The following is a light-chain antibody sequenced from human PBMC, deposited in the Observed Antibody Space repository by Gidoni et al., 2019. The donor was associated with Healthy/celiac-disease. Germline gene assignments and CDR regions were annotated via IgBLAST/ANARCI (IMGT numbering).Light chain of an antibody. J-gene: IGKJ1*01. V-gene: IGKV1-8*01. Sequence: AIRMPQSPSSFSASTGDRVTITCRARQGISSYLACYQQKPGKAPKLLFYAASTLQSVVPSRFSGSGSGTDFTLTSSCLQSEDFATYYCQQDYSYPWTFGQGTKVEIK. CDR3: QQDYSYPWT. CDR1: QGISSY. CDR2: AAS.